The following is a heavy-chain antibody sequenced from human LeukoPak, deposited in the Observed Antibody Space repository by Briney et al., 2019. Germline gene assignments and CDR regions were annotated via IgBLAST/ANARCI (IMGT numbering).Heavy chain of an antibody. Sequence: GGSLRLSCAASGFTFSSYAMSWVRQAPGKGLEWVSAISGSGGSTYYADSVKGRFTISRDNSKNTLYLQMNSLRAEDTAVYYCARDGGDSYGNYWGQGTLVTVSS. CDR1: GFTFSSYA. CDR2: ISGSGGST. V-gene: IGHV3-23*01. J-gene: IGHJ4*02. D-gene: IGHD5-18*01. CDR3: ARDGGDSYGNY.